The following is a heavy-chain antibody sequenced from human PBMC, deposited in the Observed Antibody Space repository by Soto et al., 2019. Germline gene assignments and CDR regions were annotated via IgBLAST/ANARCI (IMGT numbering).Heavy chain of an antibody. Sequence: SETLSLTCTVSGGSISDYYWSWIRQPPGKGLEWMGYILYTGDTNYNASLKSRITISKDTSRNQFSLRLSSVTAAATAVYYCAIERGEWFGDFLPPGWFDPWSQGTLGTVS. D-gene: IGHD3-10*01. J-gene: IGHJ5*02. V-gene: IGHV4-59*01. CDR1: GGSISDYY. CDR2: ILYTGDT. CDR3: AIERGEWFGDFLPPGWFDP.